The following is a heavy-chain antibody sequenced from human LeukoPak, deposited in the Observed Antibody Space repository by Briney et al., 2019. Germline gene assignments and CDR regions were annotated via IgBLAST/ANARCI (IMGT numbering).Heavy chain of an antibody. Sequence: GESLKISCKGSGYSFTSYWIGWVRQMPGKGLEWMGIIYPGDSDTRYSPSFQGQVTISADKSISTASLQWSSLKASDTAMYYGARSVVPAAPAGLNWFDPWGQGTLVTVSS. D-gene: IGHD2-2*01. CDR1: GYSFTSYW. J-gene: IGHJ5*02. V-gene: IGHV5-51*01. CDR2: IYPGDSDT. CDR3: ARSVVPAAPAGLNWFDP.